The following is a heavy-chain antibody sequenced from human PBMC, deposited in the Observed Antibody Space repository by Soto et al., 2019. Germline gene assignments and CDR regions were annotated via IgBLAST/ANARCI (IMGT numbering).Heavy chain of an antibody. V-gene: IGHV3-23*01. D-gene: IGHD3-3*01. J-gene: IGHJ4*02. CDR2: ISGSGGST. CDR1: GFTFSSYA. Sequence: GGSLRLSCAASGFTFSSYAMSWVRQAPGKGLEWVSAISGSGGSTYYADSVKGRFTISRDNSKNTLYLQMNSLRAEDTAVYYCAKDRTIFGVVIIRDYFDYWGQGTQVTVSS. CDR3: AKDRTIFGVVIIRDYFDY.